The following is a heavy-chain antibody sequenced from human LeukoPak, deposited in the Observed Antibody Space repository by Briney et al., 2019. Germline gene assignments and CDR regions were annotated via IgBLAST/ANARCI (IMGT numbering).Heavy chain of an antibody. CDR3: AKGPKYYDFWSGYPAGPTDAFDI. J-gene: IGHJ3*02. V-gene: IGHV3-30*02. CDR2: IHYDGKNK. Sequence: SGGSLRLSCAASGFTFNSYGMHWVRQAPGKGLEWVAFIHYDGKNKFYADSVEGRFTISRDNSKNTLYLQMNSLRAEDTAVYYCAKGPKYYDFWSGYPAGPTDAFDIWGQGTMVTVSS. D-gene: IGHD3-3*01. CDR1: GFTFNSYG.